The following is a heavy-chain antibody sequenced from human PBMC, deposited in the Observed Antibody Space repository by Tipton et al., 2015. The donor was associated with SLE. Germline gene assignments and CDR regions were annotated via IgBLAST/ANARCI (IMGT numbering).Heavy chain of an antibody. Sequence: SLRLSCAASGFTFSSYAMSWVRQAPGKGLEWVSAISGSGGSTYYADSVEGRFTISRDNSKNTLYLQMNSLRAEDTAVYYCAKEEDIVVVVAATVDYWGQGTLVTVSS. D-gene: IGHD2-15*01. V-gene: IGHV3-23*01. CDR2: ISGSGGST. CDR1: GFTFSSYA. CDR3: AKEEDIVVVVAATVDY. J-gene: IGHJ4*02.